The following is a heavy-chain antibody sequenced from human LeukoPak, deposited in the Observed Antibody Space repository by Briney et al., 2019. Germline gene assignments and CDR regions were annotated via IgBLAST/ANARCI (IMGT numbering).Heavy chain of an antibody. J-gene: IGHJ3*02. V-gene: IGHV4-59*08. Sequence: SETLSLTCTVSGGSISSYYWSWIRQPPGKGLEWIGYIYYSGSTNYNPSLKSRVTISVDTSKNQFSLKLSSVTAADTAVYYCARLGSGYYSGRAFDTWGQGTMVTVSS. CDR1: GGSISSYY. CDR3: ARLGSGYYSGRAFDT. D-gene: IGHD3-22*01. CDR2: IYYSGST.